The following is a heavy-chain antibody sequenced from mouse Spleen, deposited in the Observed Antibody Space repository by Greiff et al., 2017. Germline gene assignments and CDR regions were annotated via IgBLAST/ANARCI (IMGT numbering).Heavy chain of an antibody. V-gene: IGHV3-2*02. CDR3: ARRRGCYYFDY. J-gene: IGHJ2*01. CDR2: ISYSGST. Sequence: VQLQQSGPGLVKPSQSLSLTCTVTGYSITSDYAWNWIRQFPGNKLEWMGYISYSGSTSYNPSLKSRISITRDTSKNQFFLQLNSVTTEDTATYYCARRRGCYYFDYWGQGTTLTVSS. CDR1: GYSITSDYA.